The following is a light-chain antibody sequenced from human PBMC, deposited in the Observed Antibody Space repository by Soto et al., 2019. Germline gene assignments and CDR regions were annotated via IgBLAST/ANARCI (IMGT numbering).Light chain of an antibody. Sequence: QSALTQPASVSGFPGQSITISCTGTSSDIGGYDYVSWYQQHPGKAPKLIIYDVSGRPSRVSNRFSGSKSANTASLTISGLQAEDEADYHCSSYTSTSAPYVFGTGTKLTVL. CDR2: DVS. V-gene: IGLV2-14*03. CDR1: SSDIGGYDY. CDR3: SSYTSTSAPYV. J-gene: IGLJ1*01.